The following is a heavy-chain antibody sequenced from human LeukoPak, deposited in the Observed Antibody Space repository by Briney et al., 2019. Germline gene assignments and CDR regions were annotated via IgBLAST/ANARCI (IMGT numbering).Heavy chain of an antibody. Sequence: PSETLSLTCAVYGGSFSGYYWSWIRQPPGKGLEWIGEINHSGSTNYNPSLKSRVTISVDTSKNQFSLKLSSVTAADTAVYYCAREDVAVVPAAMFGPYYYYYYGMDVWGKGTTVTVSS. D-gene: IGHD2-2*01. CDR1: GGSFSGYY. V-gene: IGHV4-34*01. J-gene: IGHJ6*04. CDR3: AREDVAVVPAAMFGPYYYYYYGMDV. CDR2: INHSGST.